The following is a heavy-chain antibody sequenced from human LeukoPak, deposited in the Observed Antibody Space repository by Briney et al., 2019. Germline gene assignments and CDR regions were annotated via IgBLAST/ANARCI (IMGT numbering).Heavy chain of an antibody. CDR1: GFTFSSYG. CDR2: ISGSGGST. D-gene: IGHD6-13*01. V-gene: IGHV3-23*01. CDR3: AKDQAAAATNYYYYYMDV. Sequence: GGSLRLSCAASGFTFSSYGMSWVRQAPGKGLEWVSAISGSGGSTYYADSVKGRFTISRDNSKNTLYLQMNSLRAEDTAVYYCAKDQAAAATNYYYYYMDVWGIGTTVTISS. J-gene: IGHJ6*03.